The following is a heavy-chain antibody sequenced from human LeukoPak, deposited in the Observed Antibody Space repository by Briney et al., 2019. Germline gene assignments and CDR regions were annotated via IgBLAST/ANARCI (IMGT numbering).Heavy chain of an antibody. V-gene: IGHV1-69*04. CDR3: ARDGAYGSGSYYNFASDY. J-gene: IGHJ4*02. CDR2: IIPILGIA. Sequence: AASVKVSCKASGGTFGSYAISWVRQAPGQGLEWMGRIIPILGIANYAQKFQGRVTITADKSTSTAYMELSSLRSEDTAVYYCARDGAYGSGSYYNFASDYWGQGTLVTVSS. D-gene: IGHD3-10*01. CDR1: GGTFGSYA.